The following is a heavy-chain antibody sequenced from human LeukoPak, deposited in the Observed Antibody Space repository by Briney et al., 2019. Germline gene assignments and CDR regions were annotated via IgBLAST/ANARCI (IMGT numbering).Heavy chain of an antibody. V-gene: IGHV3-7*05. CDR3: SGNRGGGSGYSDY. Sequence: GGSLRLSCAASGFTFSSYWMDWVRQAPGRGLEWVAIIKSDGSDKDYVDSVKGRFTVSKDNAKNSLYLQMNRLRAEDTAMYYCSGNRGGGSGYSDYWGQGTLVTVSS. CDR2: IKSDGSDK. CDR1: GFTFSSYW. J-gene: IGHJ4*02. D-gene: IGHD3-22*01.